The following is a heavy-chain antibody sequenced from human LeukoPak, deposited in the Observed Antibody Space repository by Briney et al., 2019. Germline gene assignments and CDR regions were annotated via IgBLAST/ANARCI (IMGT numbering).Heavy chain of an antibody. CDR3: ARASKYCSGGSCPVDY. V-gene: IGHV4-39*07. Sequence: SETLSLTCTVSGGSISSSSYYWGWIRQPPGKGLEWIGSIYYSGSTYYNPSLKSRVTISVDTSKNQFSLKLSSVTAADTAVYYCARASKYCSGGSCPVDYWGQGTLVTVSS. D-gene: IGHD2-15*01. J-gene: IGHJ4*02. CDR2: IYYSGST. CDR1: GGSISSSSYY.